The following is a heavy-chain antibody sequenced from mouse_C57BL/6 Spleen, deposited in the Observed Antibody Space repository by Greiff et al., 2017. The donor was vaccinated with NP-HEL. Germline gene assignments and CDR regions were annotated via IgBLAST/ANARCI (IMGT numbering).Heavy chain of an antibody. CDR2: IYPRSGNT. Sequence: VQLQQSGAELARPGASVKLSCKASGYTFTSYGISWVKQRTGQGLEWIGEIYPRSGNTYYNEKFKGKATLTADKSSSTAYMELRSLTSEDSAVYFCARENGPFAYWGQGTLVTVSA. CDR1: GYTFTSYG. V-gene: IGHV1-81*01. CDR3: ARENGPFAY. J-gene: IGHJ3*01. D-gene: IGHD1-1*02.